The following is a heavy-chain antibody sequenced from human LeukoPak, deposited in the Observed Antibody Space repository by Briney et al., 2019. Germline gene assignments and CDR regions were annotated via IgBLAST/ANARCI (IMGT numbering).Heavy chain of an antibody. V-gene: IGHV1-2*04. CDR2: VNPNSGGT. D-gene: IGHD5-18*01. Sequence: ASVKVSCKASGYTFTGYYMHWVRQAPGQGLEWMGWVNPNSGGTNYAQKFQGWVTMTRDTSISTAYMELSRLRSDDTAVYYCARGRYSYGYRGYHYWGQGTLVTVSS. CDR3: ARGRYSYGYRGYHY. CDR1: GYTFTGYY. J-gene: IGHJ4*02.